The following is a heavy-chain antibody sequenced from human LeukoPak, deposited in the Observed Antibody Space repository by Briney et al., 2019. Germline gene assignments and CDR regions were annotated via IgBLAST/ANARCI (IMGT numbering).Heavy chain of an antibody. CDR2: IYSGGST. J-gene: IGHJ5*02. V-gene: IGHV3-53*05. CDR3: ARNWFDP. CDR1: GFTVSSDY. Sequence: GGSPRLSCAASGFTVSSDYMSWVRQAPGKGLEWVSVIYSGGSTYYADSVKGRFTIYRDKSKNTVYLQMNSLRFEDTAMYYCARNWFDPWGQGTLVTVSS.